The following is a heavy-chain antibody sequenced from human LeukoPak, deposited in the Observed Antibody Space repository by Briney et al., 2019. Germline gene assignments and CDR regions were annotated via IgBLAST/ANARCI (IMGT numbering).Heavy chain of an antibody. Sequence: GESLKISCKGSGYSFTSYWISWVRQVPGKGLEWMGRIDPSDSYTNYSPSFQGHVTISADKSITTAYLQWSSLKASDTAMYYCARHIVAAGTGLLGGIDYWDQGTLVTVSS. CDR2: IDPSDSYT. D-gene: IGHD6-13*01. CDR1: GYSFTSYW. J-gene: IGHJ4*02. V-gene: IGHV5-10-1*01. CDR3: ARHIVAAGTGLLGGIDY.